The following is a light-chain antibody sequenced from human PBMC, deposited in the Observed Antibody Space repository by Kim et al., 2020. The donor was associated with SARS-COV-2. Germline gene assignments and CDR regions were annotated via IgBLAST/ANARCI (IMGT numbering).Light chain of an antibody. CDR2: GAS. V-gene: IGKV3-15*01. CDR1: QSVSSN. Sequence: SPGGSATLSCRASQSVSSNLAWYQQKPGQAPRLLIYGASTRATGIPARFSGSGSGTEFTLTISSLQSEDFAVYYCQQYNNWPLYTFGQGTKLEI. J-gene: IGKJ2*01. CDR3: QQYNNWPLYT.